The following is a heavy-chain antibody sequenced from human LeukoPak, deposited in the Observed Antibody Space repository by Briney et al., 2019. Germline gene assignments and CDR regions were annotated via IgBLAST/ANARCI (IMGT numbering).Heavy chain of an antibody. CDR2: VRGDGSYP. J-gene: IGHJ3*02. D-gene: IGHD3-10*01. CDR1: GFTFSAYW. V-gene: IGHV3-74*01. Sequence: PGGSLRLSCAASGFTFSAYWMHWVRQAPGKGLVWVSRVRGDGSYPSYADSVKDRFAISRDNAKNMLYLQMNSLRAEDTAVYYCAREYMVQGRPGQKDAFDIWGLGTMVTVSS. CDR3: AREYMVQGRPGQKDAFDI.